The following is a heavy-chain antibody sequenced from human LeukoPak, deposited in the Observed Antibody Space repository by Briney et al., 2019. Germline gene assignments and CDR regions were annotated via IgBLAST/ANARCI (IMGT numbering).Heavy chain of an antibody. CDR2: ISWDGGST. CDR3: AKDPGYSGYDSYPYS. D-gene: IGHD5-12*01. V-gene: IGHV3-43D*03. J-gene: IGHJ4*02. Sequence: SGGSLRLSCAASGFTFDDYAMHWVRQAPGKGLEWVSLISWDGGSTYYADSVKGRFTISRDNSKNSLYLQMNSLRAEDTALYYCAKDPGYSGYDSYPYSWGQGTLVTVSS. CDR1: GFTFDDYA.